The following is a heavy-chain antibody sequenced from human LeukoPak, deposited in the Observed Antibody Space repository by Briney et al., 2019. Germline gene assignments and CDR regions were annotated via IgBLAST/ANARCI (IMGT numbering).Heavy chain of an antibody. CDR2: ISSSGSTI. V-gene: IGHV3-48*03. J-gene: IGHJ6*04. CDR1: EFSVGSNY. Sequence: GGSLRLSCAASEFSVGSNYMNWVRQAPGKGLEWVSYISSSGSTIYYAGSVKGRFTISRDNAKNSLYLQMNSLRAEDTAVYYCAELGITMVGGVWGKGTTVTISS. D-gene: IGHD3-10*02. CDR3: AELGITMVGGV.